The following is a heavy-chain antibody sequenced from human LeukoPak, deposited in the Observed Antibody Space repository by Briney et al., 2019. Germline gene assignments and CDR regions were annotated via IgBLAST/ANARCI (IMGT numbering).Heavy chain of an antibody. V-gene: IGHV1-2*02. J-gene: IGHJ4*02. CDR2: INPHTGDT. CDR1: GYTFTGYY. CDR3: ARGEAPEDK. Sequence: ASVKVSCKASGYTFTGYYIHWVRQAPGQGLDWLGWINPHTGDTYHAQKFQGRVTMTSDASVNTAYLQLSRLKSDDTAIYYCARGEAPEDKWGQGSLVTVPS.